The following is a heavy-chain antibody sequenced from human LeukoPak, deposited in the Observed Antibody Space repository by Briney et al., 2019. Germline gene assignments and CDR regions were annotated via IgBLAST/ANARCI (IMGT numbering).Heavy chain of an antibody. CDR2: IYYSGST. CDR1: GGSISSYY. D-gene: IGHD3-22*01. J-gene: IGHJ4*02. CDR3: ARGGYSSGYYYFDY. Sequence: SQTLSLTCTVSGGSISSYYWNWIRQPPGKGLEWIGYIYYSGSTNYNPSLKSRVTISVDTSKNQFSLKLSSVTAADTAVYYCARGGYSSGYYYFDYWGQGTLVTVSS. V-gene: IGHV4-59*12.